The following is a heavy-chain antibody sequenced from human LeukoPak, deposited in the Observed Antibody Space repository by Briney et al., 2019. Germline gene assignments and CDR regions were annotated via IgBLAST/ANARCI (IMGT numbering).Heavy chain of an antibody. CDR3: AMRKPYDSSGPFDY. CDR2: IIPILGIA. CDR1: GGTFSSYA. D-gene: IGHD3-22*01. Sequence: SVKVSCKASGGTFSSYAISWVRQAPGQGLEWMGRIIPILGIANYAQKFQGRVTITRDTSASTAYMELSSLRSEDTAMYYCAMRKPYDSSGPFDYWGQGTLVTVSS. J-gene: IGHJ4*02. V-gene: IGHV1-69*04.